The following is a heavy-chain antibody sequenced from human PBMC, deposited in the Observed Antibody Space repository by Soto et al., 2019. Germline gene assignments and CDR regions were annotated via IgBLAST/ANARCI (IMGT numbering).Heavy chain of an antibody. D-gene: IGHD2-15*01. CDR1: GYTFTNYG. V-gene: IGHV1-18*01. Sequence: QVQLVQSGAEVKKPGASVKVSCKASGYTFTNYGITWVRQAPGQVLEWMGWISTYNGNTNSAQNVQGRVTMTTDTSTSTACMELRSLRSDDTAVYYCATVSVEGGYFDLWGRGTLVTVSS. CDR2: ISTYNGNT. J-gene: IGHJ2*01. CDR3: ATVSVEGGYFDL.